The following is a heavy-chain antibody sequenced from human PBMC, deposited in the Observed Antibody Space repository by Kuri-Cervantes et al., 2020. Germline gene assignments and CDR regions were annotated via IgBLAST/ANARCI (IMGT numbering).Heavy chain of an antibody. CDR2: IIPIFGTA. Sequence: SVKVSCKASGGIFSSYAISWVRQAPGQGLEWMGGIIPIFGTANYAQKFQGRVTMTRDTSTSTVYMELSSLRSEDTAVYYCARGKVVISPFDYWGQGTLVTVSS. CDR1: GGIFSSYA. J-gene: IGHJ4*02. CDR3: ARGKVVISPFDY. D-gene: IGHD3-22*01. V-gene: IGHV1-69*05.